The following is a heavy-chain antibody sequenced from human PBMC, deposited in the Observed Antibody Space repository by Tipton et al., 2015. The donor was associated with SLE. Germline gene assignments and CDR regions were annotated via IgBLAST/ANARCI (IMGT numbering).Heavy chain of an antibody. J-gene: IGHJ4*02. V-gene: IGHV3-7*01. CDR2: IKEDGGEK. CDR3: ARGKYYFDY. CDR1: GFTFGDYA. D-gene: IGHD2/OR15-2a*01. Sequence: SLRLSCTGSGFTFGDYAMNWVRLAPGKGLEWVANIKEDGGEKHYVDSVKDRLTISRDNAKNSLYLQMNSPRDEDTAVYYCARGKYYFDYWGQGALVSVSS.